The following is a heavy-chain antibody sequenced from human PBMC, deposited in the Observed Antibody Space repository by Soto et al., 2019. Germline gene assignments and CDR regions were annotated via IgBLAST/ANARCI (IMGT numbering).Heavy chain of an antibody. D-gene: IGHD6-25*01. V-gene: IGHV1-2*04. CDR3: ARASATMAYYYYYGMDL. Sequence: ASVKVSCKASGYTFTGYYMHWVRQAPGQGPEWMGWINPNSGGTNYAQKFQGWVTMTRDTSISTAYMELSRLRSDDTAVYYCARASATMAYYYYYGMDLRGQGTTVTVSS. CDR1: GYTFTGYY. J-gene: IGHJ6*02. CDR2: INPNSGGT.